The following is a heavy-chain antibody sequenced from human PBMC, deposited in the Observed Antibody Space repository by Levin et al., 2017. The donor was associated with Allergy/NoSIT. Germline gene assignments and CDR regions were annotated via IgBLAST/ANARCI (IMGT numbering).Heavy chain of an antibody. CDR3: AKVRRELVIATDAFDI. D-gene: IGHD3-9*01. CDR1: GFAFSSYG. V-gene: IGHV3-30*18. Sequence: RSGGSLRLSCVVSGFAFSSYGMHWVRQAPGKGLEWVAGISDDGSKKYSADSVKGRFTISRDNFKNTLYLQMNSLRVEDTAVYYCAKVRRELVIATDAFDIWGPGTMVTVSS. CDR2: ISDDGSKK. J-gene: IGHJ3*02.